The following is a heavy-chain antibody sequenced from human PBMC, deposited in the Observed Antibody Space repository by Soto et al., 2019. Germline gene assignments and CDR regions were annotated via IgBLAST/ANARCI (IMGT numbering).Heavy chain of an antibody. CDR3: ARSIVATIHGVYYYYYMDV. D-gene: IGHD5-12*01. J-gene: IGHJ6*03. CDR2: IYYSGST. V-gene: IGHV4-59*08. Sequence: QVQLQESRPGLVKPSETLSLTCTVSGGSISSYYWSWIRQPPGKGLEWIGYIYYSGSTNYNPSLKSRVTISVDTSKNQFSLKLSSVTAADTAVYYCARSIVATIHGVYYYYYMDVWGKGTTVTVSS. CDR1: GGSISSYY.